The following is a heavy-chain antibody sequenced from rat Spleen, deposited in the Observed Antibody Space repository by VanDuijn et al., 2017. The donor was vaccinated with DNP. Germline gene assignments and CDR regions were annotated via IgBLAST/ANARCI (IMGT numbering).Heavy chain of an antibody. Sequence: EVKLVESGGGLVQPGRSLKLSCAASGFNFNDYWMGWVRQAPGKGLEWIGQINKYSSTINFTPSLKDKFTISRDNAQNTLYLQMNKLGSEDTAIYYCAKGPNYGGYSDYFDYWGQGVMVTVSS. J-gene: IGHJ2*01. CDR2: INKYSSTI. D-gene: IGHD1-11*01. CDR3: AKGPNYGGYSDYFDY. CDR1: GFNFNDYW. V-gene: IGHV4-2*01.